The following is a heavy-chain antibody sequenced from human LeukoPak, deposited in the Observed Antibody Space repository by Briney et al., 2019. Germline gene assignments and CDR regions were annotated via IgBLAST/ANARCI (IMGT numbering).Heavy chain of an antibody. CDR3: ARAATYYDFWSGSYRFNWFDP. CDR1: GGSISSGGYY. D-gene: IGHD3-3*01. V-gene: IGHV4-31*03. CDR2: IYYSGST. J-gene: IGHJ5*02. Sequence: SQTLSLTCTASGGSISSGGYYWSWIRQHPGKGLEWIGYIYYSGSTYYNPSLKSRVTISVDTSKNQFSLKLSSVTAADTAAYYCARAATYYDFWSGSYRFNWFDPWGQGTLVTVSS.